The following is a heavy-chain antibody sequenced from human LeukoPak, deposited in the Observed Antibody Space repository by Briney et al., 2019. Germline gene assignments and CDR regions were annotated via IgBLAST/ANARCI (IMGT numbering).Heavy chain of an antibody. J-gene: IGHJ4*02. CDR3: ARDAAGFDY. V-gene: IGHV3-33*01. CDR1: GFTFSSYG. Sequence: QPGRSLRLPCAASGFTFSSYGMHWVRQAPGKGLEWVAVIWYDGSNKYYADSVKGRFTISRDNSKNTLYLQMNSLRAEDTAVYYCARDAAGFDYWGQGTLVTVSS. D-gene: IGHD6-13*01. CDR2: IWYDGSNK.